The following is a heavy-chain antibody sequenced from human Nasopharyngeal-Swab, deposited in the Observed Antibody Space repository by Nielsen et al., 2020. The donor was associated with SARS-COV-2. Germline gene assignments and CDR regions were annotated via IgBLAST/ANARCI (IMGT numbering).Heavy chain of an antibody. V-gene: IGHV4-39*07. CDR2: IYYSGKT. D-gene: IGHD5-12*01. CDR3: AKQNSGYDYEDNYYYYYMDV. Sequence: GSLRLSCTVSGGSINTITYYWGWIRQPPGKGLEWIGSIYYSGKTYDNPSLKSRVTISIDTSKNQFSLNLNSVTAADTAVYYCAKQNSGYDYEDNYYYYYMDVWGQGTTVTVSS. J-gene: IGHJ6*03. CDR1: GGSINTITYY.